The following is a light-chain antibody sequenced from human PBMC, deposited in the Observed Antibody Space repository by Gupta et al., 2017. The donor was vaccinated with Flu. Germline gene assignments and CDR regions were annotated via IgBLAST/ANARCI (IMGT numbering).Light chain of an antibody. J-gene: IGLJ2*01. CDR2: RNN. Sequence: QSVLTQPPSASGTPGQRVTISCSGSSSNIGSNYVYWYQQLPGTAPKLLIYRNNQRPSGVPDRFSGSKSGTSASLATSGLRAEDEADDYCEAWDDSLSGVEFGGGTKLTVL. CDR1: SSNIGSNY. V-gene: IGLV1-47*01. CDR3: EAWDDSLSGVE.